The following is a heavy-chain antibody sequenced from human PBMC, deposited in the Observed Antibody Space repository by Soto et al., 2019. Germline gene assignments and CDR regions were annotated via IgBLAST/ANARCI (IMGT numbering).Heavy chain of an antibody. CDR2: IGTAGDT. J-gene: IGHJ4*02. CDR1: GFTFSSYD. D-gene: IGHD2-15*01. Sequence: GGSLRLSCAASGFTFSSYDMHWVRQATGKGLEWVSAIGTAGDTYYPGSVKGRFTISRENAKNSLYLQMNSLRAGDTAVYYCASSYCSGGSCYSPSFGYWGQGTLVTVSS. V-gene: IGHV3-13*01. CDR3: ASSYCSGGSCYSPSFGY.